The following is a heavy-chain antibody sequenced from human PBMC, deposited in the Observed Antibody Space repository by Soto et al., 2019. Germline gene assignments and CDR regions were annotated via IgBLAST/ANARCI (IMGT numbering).Heavy chain of an antibody. Sequence: GGSLRLSCAASGFTFISYSMNWVRQAPGKGLEWVSSISSSSSYIYYADSVKGRFTISRDNAKNSLYLQMNSLRAEDTAVYYCARARGVQLWLPYWGQGTLVTVSS. V-gene: IGHV3-21*01. CDR1: GFTFISYS. J-gene: IGHJ4*02. D-gene: IGHD5-18*01. CDR3: ARARGVQLWLPY. CDR2: ISSSSSYI.